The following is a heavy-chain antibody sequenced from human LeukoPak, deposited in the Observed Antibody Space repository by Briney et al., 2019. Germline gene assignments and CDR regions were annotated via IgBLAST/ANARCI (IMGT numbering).Heavy chain of an antibody. CDR3: ARGGGDSSSWPLNY. D-gene: IGHD6-13*01. J-gene: IGHJ4*02. Sequence: ASVKVSCKASGGTFSSYAISWVRQAPGQGLEWMGGIIPIFGTANYAQKFQGRVTITADESTSTAYMELSSLRSEDTAVYYCARGGGDSSSWPLNYWGQGTLVPVSS. V-gene: IGHV1-69*13. CDR2: IIPIFGTA. CDR1: GGTFSSYA.